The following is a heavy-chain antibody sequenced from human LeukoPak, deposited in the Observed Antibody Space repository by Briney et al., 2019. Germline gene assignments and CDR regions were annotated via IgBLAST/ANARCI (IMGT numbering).Heavy chain of an antibody. CDR3: ARGTTAAAGIFDC. CDR2: IYSSWST. J-gene: IGHJ4*02. CDR1: GGSISSYY. V-gene: IGHV4-4*07. D-gene: IGHD6-13*01. Sequence: PSETLSLTCSVSGGSISSYYWSWVRQPAGKGLEWIGRIYSSWSTNYNPSLNSRVPMSLDTSNNQCSLRLTSVTAADTAVYYCARGTTAAAGIFDCWGQGTLVTVSS.